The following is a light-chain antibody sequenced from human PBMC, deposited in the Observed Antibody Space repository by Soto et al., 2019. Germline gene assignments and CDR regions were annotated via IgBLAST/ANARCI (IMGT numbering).Light chain of an antibody. CDR1: QVIIIW. CDR3: QQASSFPLT. V-gene: IGKV1D-12*01. J-gene: IGKJ5*01. CDR2: ASS. Sequence: DIQRTHSPSSVSASVLYRVTITCRSIQVIIIWLSCYHQKPGKAPKLLICASSSFQSCVPSRFIGSASGTYFTLTISSLQPEDFATYYCQQASSFPLTFGQGTRLEIK.